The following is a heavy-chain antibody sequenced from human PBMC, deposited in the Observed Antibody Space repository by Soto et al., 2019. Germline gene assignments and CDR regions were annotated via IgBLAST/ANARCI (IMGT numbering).Heavy chain of an antibody. D-gene: IGHD6-19*01. CDR2: ISGSGGST. J-gene: IGHJ4*02. CDR1: GFTFSSYA. CDR3: AKDTGYSSGWRGDDY. Sequence: EVQLLESGGGLVQPGGSLRLSCAASGFTFSSYAVSWVRQAPGKGLEWVSAISGSGGSTYYADSVKGRFTISRDNSKNTLYLQMNSLRAEDTAVYYCAKDTGYSSGWRGDDYWGQGTLVTVSS. V-gene: IGHV3-23*01.